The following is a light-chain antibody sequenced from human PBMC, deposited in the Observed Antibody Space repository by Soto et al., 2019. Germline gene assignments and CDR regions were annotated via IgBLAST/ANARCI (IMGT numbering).Light chain of an antibody. CDR1: QSVSSN. J-gene: IGKJ1*01. Sequence: EVVMTQSPATLSVSPGERATLSCRASQSVSSNLAWYQQKPGQAPRLLIYGASTRATGFPARFSGSGSGTEFTLTISSLQSEDFAFYYCQQYNNWPTFGQGTKVEIK. CDR2: GAS. CDR3: QQYNNWPT. V-gene: IGKV3-15*01.